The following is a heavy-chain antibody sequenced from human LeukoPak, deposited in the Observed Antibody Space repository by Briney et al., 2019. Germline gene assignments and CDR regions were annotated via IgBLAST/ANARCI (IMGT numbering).Heavy chain of an antibody. J-gene: IGHJ4*02. V-gene: IGHV3-23*01. D-gene: IGHD6-13*01. Sequence: GGSLRLSCEASGFTFSSYAMSWVRQAPGKGLEWVSAISGSGGSTYYADSVKGRFTISRDNSKNTLYLQMNSLRAEDTAVYYCAKHGEYSSSFDYWGQGTLVTVSS. CDR2: ISGSGGST. CDR3: AKHGEYSSSFDY. CDR1: GFTFSSYA.